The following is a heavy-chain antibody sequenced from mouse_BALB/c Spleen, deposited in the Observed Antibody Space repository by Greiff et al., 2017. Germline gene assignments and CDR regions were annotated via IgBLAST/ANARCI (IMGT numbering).Heavy chain of an antibody. CDR2: IWSGGST. Sequence: VKLEESGPGLVQPSQSLSITCTVSGFSLTSYGVHWVRQSPGKGLEWLGVIWSGGSTDYNAAFISRLSISKDNSKSQVFFKMNSLQANDTAIYYCASYGNYESYFDYWGQGTTLTVSS. J-gene: IGHJ2*01. D-gene: IGHD2-1*01. V-gene: IGHV2-2*02. CDR3: ASYGNYESYFDY. CDR1: GFSLTSYG.